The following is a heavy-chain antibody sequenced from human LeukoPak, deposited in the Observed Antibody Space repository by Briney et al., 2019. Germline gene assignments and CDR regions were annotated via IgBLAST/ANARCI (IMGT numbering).Heavy chain of an antibody. D-gene: IGHD5-18*01. CDR3: ARARREYSYGYRPNEMGHYFDH. V-gene: IGHV4-39*07. CDR2: IYYSGNT. J-gene: IGHJ4*02. Sequence: KSSETLSLTCTVSGGSISSSSYYWGWIRQPPGKGLEWIGSIYYSGNTYYNPSLKSRVTISVDTSKNQFSLKLSSVTAADTAVYYCARARREYSYGYRPNEMGHYFDHWGQGTLVTVSS. CDR1: GGSISSSSYY.